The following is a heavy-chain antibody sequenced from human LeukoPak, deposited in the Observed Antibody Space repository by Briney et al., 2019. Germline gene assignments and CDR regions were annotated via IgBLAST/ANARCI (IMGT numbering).Heavy chain of an antibody. CDR2: INSDGSST. D-gene: IGHD1-7*01. CDR1: GYTFSSYW. V-gene: IGHV3-74*01. CDR3: ARDPWNSCYYYGMDV. Sequence: GGSLRLSCAASGYTFSSYWMHWVCQAPGKGLVWVSRINSDGSSTTYADSVKGRFTISRDNAKNTLYQQMNSLRAEDTAVYYCARDPWNSCYYYGMDVWGHGTTVTVSS. J-gene: IGHJ6*02.